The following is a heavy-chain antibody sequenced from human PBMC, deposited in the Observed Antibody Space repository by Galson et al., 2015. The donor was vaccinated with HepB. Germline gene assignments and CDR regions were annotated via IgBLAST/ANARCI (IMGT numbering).Heavy chain of an antibody. D-gene: IGHD3-22*01. CDR1: DGSFSGYY. Sequence: ETLSLTCAVYDGSFSGYYWSWIRQPPGKGLEWIGEINHSGSTNYNPSLKSRVTILVDTSKKQFSLKLSSVTAADTAVYYCARLDGYYDSSAYSYLGHFFDYWGQGTLVTVSP. V-gene: IGHV4-34*01. CDR2: INHSGST. J-gene: IGHJ4*02. CDR3: ARLDGYYDSSAYSYLGHFFDY.